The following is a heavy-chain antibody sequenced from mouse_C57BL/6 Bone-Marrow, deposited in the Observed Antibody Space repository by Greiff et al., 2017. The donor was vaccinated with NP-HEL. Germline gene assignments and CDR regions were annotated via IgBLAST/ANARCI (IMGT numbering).Heavy chain of an antibody. V-gene: IGHV1-81*01. CDR1: GYTFTSYG. J-gene: IGHJ4*01. CDR3: ARRTFITTVVAQGKYAMDY. CDR2: IYPRSGNT. Sequence: QVQLKESGAELARPGASVKLSCKASGYTFTSYGISWVKQRTGQGLEWIGEIYPRSGNTYYNEKFKGKATLTADKSSSTAYMELRSLTSEDSAVYFCARRTFITTVVAQGKYAMDYWGQGTSVTVSS. D-gene: IGHD1-1*01.